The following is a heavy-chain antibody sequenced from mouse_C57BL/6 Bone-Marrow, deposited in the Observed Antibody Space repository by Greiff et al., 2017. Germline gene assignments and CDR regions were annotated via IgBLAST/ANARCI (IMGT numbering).Heavy chain of an antibody. CDR1: GYTFTSYW. J-gene: IGHJ1*03. V-gene: IGHV1-50*01. CDR3: AREGDGYYDWDFDV. CDR2: IDPSASYT. D-gene: IGHD2-3*01. Sequence: QVQLQQPGAELVKPGASVKLSCKASGYTFTSYWMQWVKQRPGQGLEWIGEIDPSASYTNYNQKFKGKATVTVDTSSSTAYMQLSSLASEDSAVYYCAREGDGYYDWDFDVWGTGTTVTVSS.